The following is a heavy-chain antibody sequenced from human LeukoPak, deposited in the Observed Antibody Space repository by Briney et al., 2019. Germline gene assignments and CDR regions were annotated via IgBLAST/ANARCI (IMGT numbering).Heavy chain of an antibody. CDR2: ISSSGRTI. CDR3: ARGLLLD. V-gene: IGHV3-48*03. J-gene: IGHJ4*02. Sequence: GGSLRLSCAASGFTFSSDEMNWVRQAPGKGLEWVSYISSSGRTIYYADPVKGRFTVSRDNAKNSLYLQMNSLRAEDTAVYYCARGLLLDWGQGTLVTVSS. CDR1: GFTFSSDE. D-gene: IGHD2/OR15-2a*01.